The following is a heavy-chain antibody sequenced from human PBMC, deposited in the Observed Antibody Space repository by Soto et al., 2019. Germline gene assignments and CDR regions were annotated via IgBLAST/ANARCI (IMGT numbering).Heavy chain of an antibody. V-gene: IGHV3-48*03. J-gene: IGHJ4*02. Sequence: SCAASGFSFSNYEMNRVRQAPGKGLEWVAYISSGGDTIHYADSVRGRFTVSRDNARNSLSLQMNTLRVEDTALYYCARDRAAGGYWGQGTLVTVSS. CDR2: ISSGGDTI. CDR3: ARDRAAGGY. CDR1: GFSFSNYE. D-gene: IGHD6-13*01.